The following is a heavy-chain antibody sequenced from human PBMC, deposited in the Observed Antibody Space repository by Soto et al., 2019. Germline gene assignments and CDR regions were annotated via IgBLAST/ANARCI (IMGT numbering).Heavy chain of an antibody. CDR2: ITSSSSTI. CDR3: EKGVDYYDSSGDRDAFDI. J-gene: IGHJ3*02. D-gene: IGHD3-22*01. CDR1: GFTFTSNS. V-gene: IGHV3-48*01. Sequence: PGESLRLSCAASGFTFTSNSMNWVRQAPGKGVEWISYITSSSSTIYYADSVKGRFTISRDNDKNSLYLQMNSLRAEDTALYYCEKGVDYYDSSGDRDAFDIWGQGTMVTVSS.